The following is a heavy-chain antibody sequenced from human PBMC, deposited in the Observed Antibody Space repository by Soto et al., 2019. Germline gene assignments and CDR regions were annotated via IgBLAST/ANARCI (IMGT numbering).Heavy chain of an antibody. CDR1: GGTFSSYT. CDR2: IIPILGIA. J-gene: IGHJ6*02. Sequence: QVQLVQSGAEVKKPGSSVKVSCKASGGTFSSYTISWVRQAPGQGLEWMGRIIPILGIANYAQKFQGRVTITADISTSTAYMELSSLRSEDTAVYYCPRAGHYYYGMDVWGQGTTVTVSS. CDR3: PRAGHYYYGMDV. V-gene: IGHV1-69*02.